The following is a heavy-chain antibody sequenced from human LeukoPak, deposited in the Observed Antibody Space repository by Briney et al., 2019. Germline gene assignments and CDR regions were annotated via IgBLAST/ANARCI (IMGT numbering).Heavy chain of an antibody. D-gene: IGHD3-22*01. CDR1: GGSISSGSYY. J-gene: IGHJ3*02. CDR3: ARHYYDSSGYYDVGAFDI. CDR2: IYTSGST. V-gene: IGHV4-61*02. Sequence: SETLSLTCTVSGGSISSGSYYWSWIRQPAGKGLEWIGRIYTSGSTNYNPSLKSRVTISVDTSKNQFSLKLSSVTAADTAVYYCARHYYDSSGYYDVGAFDIWGQGTMGTVSS.